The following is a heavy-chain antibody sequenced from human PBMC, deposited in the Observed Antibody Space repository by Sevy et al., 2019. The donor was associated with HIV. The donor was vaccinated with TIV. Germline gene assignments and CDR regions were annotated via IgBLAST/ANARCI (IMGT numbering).Heavy chain of an antibody. CDR2: IKQDGSEK. V-gene: IGHV3-7*03. Sequence: GGSLRLSCAASGFTFSSYWMSWVRQAPGKGLEWVANIKQDGSEKYYVDSVKGRFTISRDNAKNSLCLQMNSLRAEDTAVYYCARDDRIAAAERDYYYYMDVWGKGTTVTVSS. J-gene: IGHJ6*03. CDR1: GFTFSSYW. D-gene: IGHD6-13*01. CDR3: ARDDRIAAAERDYYYYMDV.